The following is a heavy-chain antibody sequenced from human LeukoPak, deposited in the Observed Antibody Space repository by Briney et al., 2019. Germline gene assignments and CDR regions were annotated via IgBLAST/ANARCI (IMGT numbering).Heavy chain of an antibody. D-gene: IGHD3-10*01. J-gene: IGHJ5*02. CDR1: GGSFSGYY. CDR2: INHSGST. CDR3: ATHSRITMVRGVLGWFDP. Sequence: PSETLSPTCAVYGGSFSGYYWSWIRQPPGKGLEWIGEINHSGSTNYNPSLKSRVTISVDTSKNQFSLKLSSVTAADTAVYYCATHSRITMVRGVLGWFDPWGQGALVTVSS. V-gene: IGHV4-34*01.